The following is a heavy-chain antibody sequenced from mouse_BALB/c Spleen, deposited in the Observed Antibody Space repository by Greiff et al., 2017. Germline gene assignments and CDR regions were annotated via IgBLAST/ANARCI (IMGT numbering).Heavy chain of an antibody. Sequence: QVQLKESGAELAKPGASVKMSCKASGYTFTSYWMHWVKQRPGQGLEWIGYINPSTGYTEYNQKFKDKATLTADKSSSTAYMQLSSLTSEDSAVYYCARREFITTVVASRGFAYWGQGTLVTVSA. CDR3: ARREFITTVVASRGFAY. CDR2: INPSTGYT. J-gene: IGHJ3*01. D-gene: IGHD1-1*01. V-gene: IGHV1-7*01. CDR1: GYTFTSYW.